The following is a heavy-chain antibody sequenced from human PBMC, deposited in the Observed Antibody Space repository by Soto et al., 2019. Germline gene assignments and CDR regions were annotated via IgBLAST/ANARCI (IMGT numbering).Heavy chain of an antibody. CDR3: AKGSIASSYSHLVY. J-gene: IGHJ4*02. Sequence: GGSLRLSCAASGSTFTTSALSWVRQTPGKGLEWVSVISASADITYYAEFVKGRFTISRDNSKNTLYLQMNSLRAEDTALYYCAKGSIASSYSHLVYWGQGTQVTVSS. V-gene: IGHV3-23*01. D-gene: IGHD4-4*01. CDR2: ISASADIT. CDR1: GSTFTTSA.